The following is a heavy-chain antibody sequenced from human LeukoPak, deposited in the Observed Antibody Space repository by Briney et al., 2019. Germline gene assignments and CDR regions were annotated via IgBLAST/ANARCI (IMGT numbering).Heavy chain of an antibody. CDR1: GGTFSSYA. Sequence: ASVKVSCKASGGTFSSYAISWVRQAPGQGLEWMGGIIPIFGTANYAQKFQGRVTITADKSTSTAYMELSSLRSEDTAVYYCARDRGDIVVVPAAIWFDPSGQGTLVTVSS. CDR3: ARDRGDIVVVPAAIWFDP. V-gene: IGHV1-69*06. CDR2: IIPIFGTA. D-gene: IGHD2-2*01. J-gene: IGHJ5*02.